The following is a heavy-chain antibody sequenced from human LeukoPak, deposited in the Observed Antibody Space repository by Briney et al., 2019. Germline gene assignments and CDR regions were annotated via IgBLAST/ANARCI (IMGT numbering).Heavy chain of an antibody. D-gene: IGHD3-10*01. J-gene: IGHJ4*02. V-gene: IGHV3-66*01. Sequence: GGSLRLSCAASGFTVTNNYMNWVRQAPGKGLEWVSVFYRDGGIYYGDSVKGRFTISRDTSKNMVYLQMNSLRAEDTAVYYCAMGSFGDPLALWGQGTLVTVSS. CDR2: FYRDGGI. CDR1: GFTVTNNY. CDR3: AMGSFGDPLAL.